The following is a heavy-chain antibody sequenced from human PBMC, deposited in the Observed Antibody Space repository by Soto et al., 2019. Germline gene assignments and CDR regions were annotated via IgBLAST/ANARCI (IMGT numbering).Heavy chain of an antibody. Sequence: QVQLGESGGGVVQPGRSLRLSCAASGFTFSSYGMHWVRQAPGKGLEWVAVIWYDGSNKYYADSVKGRFTISRDNSKNTLYLQMNSLRAEDTAVYYCARDLTVVVVAATRGGGMDVWGQGTTVTVSS. CDR1: GFTFSSYG. CDR2: IWYDGSNK. J-gene: IGHJ6*02. V-gene: IGHV3-33*01. D-gene: IGHD2-15*01. CDR3: ARDLTVVVVAATRGGGMDV.